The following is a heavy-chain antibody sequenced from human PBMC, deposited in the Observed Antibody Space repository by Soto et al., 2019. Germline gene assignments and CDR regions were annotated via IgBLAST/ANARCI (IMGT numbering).Heavy chain of an antibody. CDR3: ARDWEYNRSSWGIAVGY. D-gene: IGHD6-19*01. Sequence: GASVKVSCKASGYTFTSYGLTWVRQAPGQGLEWMGWISAYNGNTNYAQKLQGRVTMTTDTSTRTAYMELRSLRSDDTAVYYCARDWEYNRSSWGIAVGYWGQGTLVTVSS. CDR1: GYTFTSYG. CDR2: ISAYNGNT. V-gene: IGHV1-18*01. J-gene: IGHJ4*01.